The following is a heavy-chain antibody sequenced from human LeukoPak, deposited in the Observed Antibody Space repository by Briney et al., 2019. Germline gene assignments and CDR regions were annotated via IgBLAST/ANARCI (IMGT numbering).Heavy chain of an antibody. CDR3: AREHPEDSSGYYYDY. V-gene: IGHV3-30-3*01. Sequence: GGSLRLSCAASGFTFSSYAMHWVRQAPGKGLEWVAVISYDGSNKYYADSVKGRFTISRDNSKNTLYLQMNSLRAEDTAVYYCAREHPEDSSGYYYDYWGQGTLVTVSS. J-gene: IGHJ4*02. CDR1: GFTFSSYA. D-gene: IGHD3-22*01. CDR2: ISYDGSNK.